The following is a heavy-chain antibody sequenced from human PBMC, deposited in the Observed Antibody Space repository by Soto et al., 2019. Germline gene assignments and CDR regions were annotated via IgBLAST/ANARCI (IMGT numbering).Heavy chain of an antibody. CDR1: GGTFSSYA. D-gene: IGHD3-10*01. Sequence: QVQLVQSGAEVKKPGSSVKVSCKASGGTFSSYAISWVRQAPGQGLEWMGGIIPIFGTANYAQKFQCRVTITADESTSTAYMELSSLRSEDTAVYYCADGSGSYGRYYYYYGMDVWGQGTTVTVSS. J-gene: IGHJ6*02. V-gene: IGHV1-69*01. CDR3: ADGSGSYGRYYYYYGMDV. CDR2: IIPIFGTA.